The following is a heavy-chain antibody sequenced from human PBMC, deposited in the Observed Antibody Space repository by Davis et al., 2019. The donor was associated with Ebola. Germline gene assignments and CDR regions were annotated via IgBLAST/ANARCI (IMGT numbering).Heavy chain of an antibody. J-gene: IGHJ6*03. D-gene: IGHD3-3*01. Sequence: GESLKISCEASGFTFSDYGIHWVRQAPGKGLEWLAVISFDGTITKYADSVKGRLTISRDNSNNTLFLHMSRLRAEDTAMYYCAKDERFLENFLPYYMDIWGEGTTVTVFS. V-gene: IGHV3-30*18. CDR1: GFTFSDYG. CDR3: AKDERFLENFLPYYMDI. CDR2: ISFDGTIT.